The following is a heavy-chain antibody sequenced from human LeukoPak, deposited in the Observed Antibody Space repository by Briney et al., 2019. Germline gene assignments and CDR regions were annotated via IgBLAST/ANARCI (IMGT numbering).Heavy chain of an antibody. D-gene: IGHD5-24*01. CDR3: AATVEMATIPFDY. Sequence: SVKVSCKASGFTFTSSAMQWVRQARGQRLEWIGWIVVGSGNTNYAQKFQERVTITRDMSTSTAYMELSSLRSEDTAVYYCAATVEMATIPFDYWGQGTLITVSS. CDR1: GFTFTSSA. J-gene: IGHJ4*02. V-gene: IGHV1-58*02. CDR2: IVVGSGNT.